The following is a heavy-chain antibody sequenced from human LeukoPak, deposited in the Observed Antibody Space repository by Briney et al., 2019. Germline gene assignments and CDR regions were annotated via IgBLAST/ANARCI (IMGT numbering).Heavy chain of an antibody. J-gene: IGHJ4*02. CDR2: IFNTGNT. CDR3: ASRPADTTWYGVCDY. D-gene: IGHD3-10*01. Sequence: PSETLSLTCSVSGGSINSHYWSWIRQPPGKRLEWIGYIFNTGNTNYNPSLARRVTMSVSTSRAQFFQRLSPVTAADTAIYYCASRPADTTWYGVCDYWSQGTLVTVSS. V-gene: IGHV4-59*11. CDR1: GGSINSHY.